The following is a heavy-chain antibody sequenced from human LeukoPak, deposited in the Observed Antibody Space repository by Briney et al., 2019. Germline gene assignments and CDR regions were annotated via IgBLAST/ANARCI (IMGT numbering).Heavy chain of an antibody. V-gene: IGHV3-64D*09. J-gene: IGHJ4*02. D-gene: IGHD3-16*01. CDR2: ISSNGGST. Sequence: GGSLRLSCSASGFTFSSYAMHWVRQAPGKGLEYVSVISSNGGSTYYADSVKGRFTISRDNSKNTLYLQMSSLRAEDTALYYCVRDLQRGGGYWGQGTLVTVSS. CDR1: GFTFSSYA. CDR3: VRDLQRGGGY.